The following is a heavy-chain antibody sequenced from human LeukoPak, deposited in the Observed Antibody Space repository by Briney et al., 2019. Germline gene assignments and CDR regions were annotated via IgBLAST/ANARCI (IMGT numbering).Heavy chain of an antibody. CDR3: ASRTGGWGPTWDV. J-gene: IGHJ6*02. CDR1: GFTFSSYS. Sequence: GGSLRLSCAVSGFTFSSYSMNWVRQAPGKGLEWVSSISSSSYIYYADSVKGRFTISRDNAKNSLYLQMNSLRAEDTAVYYCASRTGGWGPTWDVWGQGTTVTVSS. CDR2: ISSSSYI. D-gene: IGHD6-19*01. V-gene: IGHV3-21*01.